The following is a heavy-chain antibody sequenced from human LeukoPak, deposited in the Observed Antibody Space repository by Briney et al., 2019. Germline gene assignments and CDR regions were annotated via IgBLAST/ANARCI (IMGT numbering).Heavy chain of an antibody. V-gene: IGHV3-74*01. Sequence: PGGSLRLSCAASGFTFNRYWMHWVRQAPGKGLEWVSRIYSDAGSISYADFVKGRFTISKDNAKNTLCLQMNNLRAEDTAVYYCARDADWNGQSCDYWGQGTLVTVSS. CDR1: GFTFNRYW. CDR3: ARDADWNGQSCDY. J-gene: IGHJ4*02. CDR2: IYSDAGSI. D-gene: IGHD1-1*01.